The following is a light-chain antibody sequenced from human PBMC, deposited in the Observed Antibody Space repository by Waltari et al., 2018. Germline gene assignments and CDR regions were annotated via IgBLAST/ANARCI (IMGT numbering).Light chain of an antibody. J-gene: IGKJ2*01. CDR3: QQYDSPPYA. CDR2: WAS. CDR1: QSVSSNSHSKNY. V-gene: IGKV4-1*01. Sequence: DIVMTQSPDSLAVSLGERDPINCNSSQSVSSNSHSKNYLAWYQQKPGQPPKLLIYWASTRESGVPDRFSGSGSGTDFTLTISSLQAEDVAVYYCQQYDSPPYAFGQGTKLEIK.